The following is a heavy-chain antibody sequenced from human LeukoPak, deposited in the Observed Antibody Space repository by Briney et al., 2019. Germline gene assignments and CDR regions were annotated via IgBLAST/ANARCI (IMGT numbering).Heavy chain of an antibody. CDR1: GFTFSSYA. CDR3: AKVFMRIVGAPVPQLVFDY. V-gene: IGHV3-23*01. J-gene: IGHJ4*02. CDR2: ISGSGGST. Sequence: QPGGSLRLSCAASGFTFSSYAMSWVRQAPGKGLEWVSAISGSGGSTYYADSVKGRFTISRDNSKNTLYLQMNSLRAEDTAVYYCAKVFMRIVGAPVPQLVFDYWGQGTLVTVSS. D-gene: IGHD1-26*01.